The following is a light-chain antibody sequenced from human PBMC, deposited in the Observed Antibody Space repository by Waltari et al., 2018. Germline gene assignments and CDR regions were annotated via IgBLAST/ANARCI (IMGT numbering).Light chain of an antibody. V-gene: IGKV1-39*01. Sequence: DIQMTQSPSSLSASVGDRVTVTCRPNQTIENFLNWYQQKPGKAPNLLIYTASTCQSGVPSRFSGSGSGTEFTLTITSLQPEDFATYYCQQSYTKWYTFGQGTKLQMK. J-gene: IGKJ2*01. CDR2: TAS. CDR3: QQSYTKWYT. CDR1: QTIENF.